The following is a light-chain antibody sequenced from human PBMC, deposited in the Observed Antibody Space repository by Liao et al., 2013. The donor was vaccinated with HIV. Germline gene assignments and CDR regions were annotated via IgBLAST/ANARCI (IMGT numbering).Light chain of an antibody. Sequence: SYVLAQPPSVSVAPGKTARITCVGDDLGTKTVHWYQQKPGQAPVLLIQYDSARPSGIPDRFSAADSGATATLTIRRVEVGDEADYYCQVWDNSVDRVVFGGGTRLTVL. CDR3: QVWDNSVDRVV. J-gene: IGLJ2*01. CDR2: YDS. CDR1: DLGTKT. V-gene: IGLV3-21*04.